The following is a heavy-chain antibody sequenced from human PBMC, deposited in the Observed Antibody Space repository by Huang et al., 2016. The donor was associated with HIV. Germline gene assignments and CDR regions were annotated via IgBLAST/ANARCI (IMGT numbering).Heavy chain of an antibody. J-gene: IGHJ1*01. Sequence: EVQLVQSGAGVKKPGESLRISCKAAGYNFSDSWIGWVRKMPGKGLDWMWFLYPGDSETRYRPFFEGQVTISGDKSINTAYLQWSSLKAADTATYYCARGDSFQYWGQGTLVTVSS. CDR2: LYPGDSET. D-gene: IGHD3-16*01. CDR3: ARGDSFQY. CDR1: GYNFSDSW. V-gene: IGHV5-51*01.